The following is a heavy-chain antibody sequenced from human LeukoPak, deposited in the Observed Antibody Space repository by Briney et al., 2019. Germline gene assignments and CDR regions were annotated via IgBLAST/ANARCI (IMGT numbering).Heavy chain of an antibody. V-gene: IGHV7-4-1*02. CDR3: ARDRWIQLWFVNNHDAFDI. CDR2: INTNTGNP. J-gene: IGHJ3*02. Sequence: ASVKVSCKASGYTFTSYAMNWVRQAPGQGLEWMGWINTNTGNPTYAQGFTGRFVFSLDTSVSTAYLQISSLKAEDTAVYYCARDRWIQLWFVNNHDAFDIWGQGTMVTVSS. D-gene: IGHD5-18*01. CDR1: GYTFTSYA.